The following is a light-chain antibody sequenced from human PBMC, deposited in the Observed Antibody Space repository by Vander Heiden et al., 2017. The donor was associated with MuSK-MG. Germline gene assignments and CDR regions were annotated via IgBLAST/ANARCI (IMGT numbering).Light chain of an antibody. Sequence: DIVMTQSPLSLPVTPGEPASISCRSSQSLLHSNGYNYLDWYLQKPGQSPQLLIYLGSNRLSAVPDTFSGRGSGRDFTLRIIRVVAEDVRVSYCCQALENLPRFGEGTKLEIK. CDR3: CQALENLPR. J-gene: IGKJ2*03. V-gene: IGKV2-28*01. CDR1: QSLLHSNGYNY. CDR2: LGS.